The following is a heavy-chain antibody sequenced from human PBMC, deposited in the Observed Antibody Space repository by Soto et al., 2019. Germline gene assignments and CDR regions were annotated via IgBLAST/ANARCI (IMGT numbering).Heavy chain of an antibody. D-gene: IGHD3-22*01. CDR1: GYSFTSYW. CDR2: IYPGDSDT. J-gene: IGHJ3*02. Sequence: GESLKISCKGSGYSFTSYWIGWVRQMPGKGLEWMGIIYPGDSDTRYSPSFQGQVTISADKSISTAYLQWSSLKASDTAMYYCASNLYYYDSSGRPHDAFDIWGQGTMVT. V-gene: IGHV5-51*01. CDR3: ASNLYYYDSSGRPHDAFDI.